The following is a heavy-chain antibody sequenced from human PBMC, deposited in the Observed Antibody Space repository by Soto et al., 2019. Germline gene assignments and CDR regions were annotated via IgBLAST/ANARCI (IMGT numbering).Heavy chain of an antibody. CDR1: GGSISSGGYY. CDR2: IYYSGST. Sequence: PSETLSLTCTVSGGSISSGGYYWSWIRQHPGKGLEWIGYIYYSGSTYYNPSLKSRVTISVDTSKNQFSLKLSSVTAADTAVYYCAREPITMIVKAFDIWGQGTMVTVSS. V-gene: IGHV4-31*03. D-gene: IGHD3-22*01. J-gene: IGHJ3*02. CDR3: AREPITMIVKAFDI.